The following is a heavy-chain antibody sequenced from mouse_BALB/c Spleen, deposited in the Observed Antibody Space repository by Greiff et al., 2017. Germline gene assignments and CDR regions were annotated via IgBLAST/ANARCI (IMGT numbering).Heavy chain of an antibody. D-gene: IGHD2-4*01. Sequence: EVKLVESGGGLVKLGGSLKLSCAASGFTFSSYYMSWVRQTPEKRLEWVAYISNGGGSTYYPDTVKGRFTISRDNAKNTLYLQMSSLKSEDTAMYYCASTMITTYGSYAMDYWGQGTSVTVSS. CDR1: GFTFSSYY. CDR3: ASTMITTYGSYAMDY. V-gene: IGHV5-12-2*01. CDR2: ISNGGGST. J-gene: IGHJ4*01.